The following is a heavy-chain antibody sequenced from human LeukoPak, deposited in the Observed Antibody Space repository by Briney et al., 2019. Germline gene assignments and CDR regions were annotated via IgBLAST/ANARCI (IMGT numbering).Heavy chain of an antibody. Sequence: PSETLSLTCAVSGYSISSGYYWGWIRQPPGKGLEWIGSIFHSGSTYYNPSLKSRVNMSVDTSKNQISLKLSSVTAADTAVYYCARASGSYGSGSYYYYCMDVWGKGTTVTVSS. CDR2: IFHSGST. CDR3: ARASGSYGSGSYYYYCMDV. J-gene: IGHJ6*04. CDR1: GYSISSGYY. D-gene: IGHD3-10*01. V-gene: IGHV4-38-2*01.